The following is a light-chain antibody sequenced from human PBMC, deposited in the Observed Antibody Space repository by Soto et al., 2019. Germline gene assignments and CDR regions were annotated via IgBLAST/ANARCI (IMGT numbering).Light chain of an antibody. CDR1: SSDVGGYNY. Sequence: QCALTQPASVSGSPGQSITISCTGTSSDVGGYNYVSWYQQHPGKAPKLMIYDVSNRPSGVSNRFSGSKSGNTASLTISGLQAEDEADYYCSSYTSSSTPHVVLGGGTKLTVL. CDR3: SSYTSSSTPHVV. J-gene: IGLJ2*01. CDR2: DVS. V-gene: IGLV2-14*01.